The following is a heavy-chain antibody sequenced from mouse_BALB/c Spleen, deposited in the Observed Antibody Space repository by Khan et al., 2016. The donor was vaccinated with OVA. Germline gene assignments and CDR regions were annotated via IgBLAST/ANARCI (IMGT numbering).Heavy chain of an antibody. CDR1: GYSFTDYN. Sequence: VQLQQSGPELVKPGASVKVSCKASGYSFTDYNMFWVKQSPGKSLEWIGYIDPYNGGTSYNQKFKGKATLTVDKSSSTAFMHLSSLTSEDSAVFYCVRTDYYGSSYYFDYGGQGTTLTVSS. V-gene: IGHV1S135*01. D-gene: IGHD1-1*01. CDR2: IDPYNGGT. CDR3: VRTDYYGSSYYFDY. J-gene: IGHJ2*01.